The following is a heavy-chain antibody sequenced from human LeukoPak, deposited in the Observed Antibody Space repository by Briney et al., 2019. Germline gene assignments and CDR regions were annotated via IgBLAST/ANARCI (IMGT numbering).Heavy chain of an antibody. D-gene: IGHD1-1*01. CDR3: ARYDESIGPKGYYYYYMDV. CDR1: GGSISSGSYH. J-gene: IGHJ6*03. Sequence: PSETLSLTCTVSGGSISSGSYHWSWIRQPAGKGLEWIGRIYTSGSTNYNPSLKSRVTISVDTSKNQFSLKLSSVTAADTAVYYCARYDESIGPKGYYYYYMDVWGKGTTVTVSS. CDR2: IYTSGST. V-gene: IGHV4-61*02.